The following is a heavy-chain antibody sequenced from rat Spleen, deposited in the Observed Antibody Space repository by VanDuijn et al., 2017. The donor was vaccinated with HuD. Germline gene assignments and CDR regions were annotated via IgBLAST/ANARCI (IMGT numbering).Heavy chain of an antibody. J-gene: IGHJ1*01. Sequence: EVQLMESGGDLVQPGRSLRLSCAASGFTFSDYNMAWVRQAPKKGLEWVTTISYDGTSTYYRDSVKGRFTISRDNAHRTLYLQMDSLRSEDTATYYCARHNYYFDFWGPGTMVTVSS. V-gene: IGHV5-7*01. CDR1: GFTFSDYN. CDR2: ISYDGTST. D-gene: IGHD1-12*01. CDR3: ARHNYYFDF.